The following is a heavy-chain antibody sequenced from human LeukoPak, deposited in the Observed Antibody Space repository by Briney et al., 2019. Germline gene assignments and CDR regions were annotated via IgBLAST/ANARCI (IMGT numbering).Heavy chain of an antibody. V-gene: IGHV3-73*01. Sequence: PGGSLRLSCAASGFTFSSYGMHWVRQASGKGLEWVGRIRSKANSYATAYAASVKGRFTISRDDSKNTAYLQMNSLKTEDTAVYYCTRHGITGTADYWGQGTLVTVSS. CDR3: TRHGITGTADY. CDR2: IRSKANSYAT. J-gene: IGHJ4*02. CDR1: GFTFSSYG. D-gene: IGHD1-20*01.